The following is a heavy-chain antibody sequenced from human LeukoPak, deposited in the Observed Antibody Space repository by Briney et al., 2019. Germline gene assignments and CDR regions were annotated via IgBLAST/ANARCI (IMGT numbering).Heavy chain of an antibody. V-gene: IGHV1-18*01. J-gene: IGHJ5*02. D-gene: IGHD6-19*01. CDR2: ISAYNGNT. CDR1: GYTFTSYG. Sequence: GASVKVSCKASGYTFTSYGISWVRQAPGQGLEWMGWISAYNGNTNYAQKLQGRVTMTTDTSTSTAYMELRSLRSDDTAVYYCARVYTAVAMNWFDPWGQGTLVIVYS. CDR3: ARVYTAVAMNWFDP.